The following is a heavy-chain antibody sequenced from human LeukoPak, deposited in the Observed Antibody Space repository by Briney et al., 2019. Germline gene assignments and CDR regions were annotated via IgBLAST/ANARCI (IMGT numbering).Heavy chain of an antibody. CDR1: GFTFDDYA. D-gene: IGHD5-18*01. V-gene: IGHV3-43D*03. CDR3: AKDIEGGGYSYGYPDY. J-gene: IGHJ4*02. Sequence: GGSLRLSCAASGFTFDDYAMHSVRQAPGKGLEWVSLISWDGGSTYYADSVKGRFTISRDNSKNSLYLQMNSLRAEDTALYYCAKDIEGGGYSYGYPDYWGQGTLVTVSS. CDR2: ISWDGGST.